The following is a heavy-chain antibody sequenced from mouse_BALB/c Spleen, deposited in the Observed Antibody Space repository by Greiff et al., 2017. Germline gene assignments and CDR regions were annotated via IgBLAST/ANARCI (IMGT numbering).Heavy chain of an antibody. CDR1: GYTFTNYW. V-gene: IGHV1-63*02. D-gene: IGHD2-4*01. J-gene: IGHJ2*01. CDR3: ARSVYYDYLYYFDY. Sequence: QVQLQQSGAELVRPGTSVKISCKASGYTFTNYWLGWVKQRPGHGLEWIGDIYPGGGYTNYNEKFKGKATLTADTSSSTAYMQLSSLTSEDSAVYFCARSVYYDYLYYFDYWGQGTTLTVSS. CDR2: IYPGGGYT.